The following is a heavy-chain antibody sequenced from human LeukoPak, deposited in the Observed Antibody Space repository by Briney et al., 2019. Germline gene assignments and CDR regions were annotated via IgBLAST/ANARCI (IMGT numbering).Heavy chain of an antibody. D-gene: IGHD2-2*01. J-gene: IGHJ4*02. CDR3: ARRYCSSTSCYADS. Sequence: GESLKISCQGSGYNFSSYWIGWVRQMPGKGLEWMGIIYPADSDTRYSPSFQGQVTISADKSISTAYLQWSSLKASDTAMYYCARRYCSSTSCYADSWGQGTLVTVSS. CDR1: GYNFSSYW. V-gene: IGHV5-51*01. CDR2: IYPADSDT.